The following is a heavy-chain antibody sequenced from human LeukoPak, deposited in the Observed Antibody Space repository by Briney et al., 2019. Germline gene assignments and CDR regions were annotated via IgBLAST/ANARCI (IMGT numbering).Heavy chain of an antibody. J-gene: IGHJ4*02. D-gene: IGHD6-19*01. CDR3: ARGLTPEYRTEKVAGTFDY. CDR1: GFTFSSYA. CDR2: ISGSGGST. Sequence: PGGSLRLSCAASGFTFSSYAMSWVRQAPGKGLEWVSAISGSGGSTYYAISVKGRFTISRDNSKNTLYLQMNSLRAEDTAVYYCARGLTPEYRTEKVAGTFDYWGQGTLVTVSS. V-gene: IGHV3-23*01.